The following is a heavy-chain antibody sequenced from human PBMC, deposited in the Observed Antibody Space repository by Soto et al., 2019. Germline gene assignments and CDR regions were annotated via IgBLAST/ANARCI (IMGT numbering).Heavy chain of an antibody. J-gene: IGHJ6*02. D-gene: IGHD3-10*01. CDR2: IIPIFGTA. Sequence: QVQLVQSGAEVKKPGSSVKVSCTASGGTFSSYAISWVRQAPGQGLEWMGGIIPIFGTANYAQKFQGRVTITADESTSTAYMELSSRRSEDTAVYYCARAHGVRGPDYYGMDVWGQGTTVTVSS. CDR1: GGTFSSYA. CDR3: ARAHGVRGPDYYGMDV. V-gene: IGHV1-69*01.